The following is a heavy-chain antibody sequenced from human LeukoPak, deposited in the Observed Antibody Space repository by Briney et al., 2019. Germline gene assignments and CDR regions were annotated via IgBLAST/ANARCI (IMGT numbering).Heavy chain of an antibody. D-gene: IGHD2-2*01. Sequence: ASVKVSCKASGYTFTGYYMHWVRQAPGQGLEWMGWINPNSGGTNYAQKFQGRVTMTRDTSISTAYMELSRLRSDDTAVYYCARVPRMGCSSTSCYRFDYWGQGTLVTVSS. V-gene: IGHV1-2*02. CDR1: GYTFTGYY. J-gene: IGHJ4*02. CDR2: INPNSGGT. CDR3: ARVPRMGCSSTSCYRFDY.